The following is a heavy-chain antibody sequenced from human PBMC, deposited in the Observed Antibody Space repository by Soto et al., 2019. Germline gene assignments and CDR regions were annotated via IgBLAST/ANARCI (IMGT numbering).Heavy chain of an antibody. CDR2: ISANNGNT. CDR3: ARVQSGYDFAS. V-gene: IGHV1-18*01. Sequence: QVQLVQSGAEVKKPGASVKVSCKASGYTFTSYGTNWVRQAPGHGLERMGWISANNGNTHYAQKLQVRVTMTTDTSTITAYMELRSLRADDTAVYYCARVQSGYDFASWGQGTLVTVSS. D-gene: IGHD5-12*01. CDR1: GYTFTSYG. J-gene: IGHJ5*01.